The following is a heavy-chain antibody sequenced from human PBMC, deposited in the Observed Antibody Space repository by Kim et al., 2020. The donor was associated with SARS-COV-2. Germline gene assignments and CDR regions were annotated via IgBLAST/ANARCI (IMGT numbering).Heavy chain of an antibody. J-gene: IGHJ6*02. D-gene: IGHD3-16*01. Sequence: SVKVSCKASGGTFSSYAISWVRQAPGQGLEWMGGIIPIFGTANYAQKFQGRVTITADESTSTAYMELSSLRSEDTAVYYCARERILEELWGYYYYGMDVWGQGTTVTVSS. CDR1: GGTFSSYA. CDR3: ARERILEELWGYYYYGMDV. CDR2: IIPIFGTA. V-gene: IGHV1-69*13.